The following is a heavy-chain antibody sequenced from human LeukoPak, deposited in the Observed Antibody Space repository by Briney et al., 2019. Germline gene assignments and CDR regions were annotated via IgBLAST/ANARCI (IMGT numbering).Heavy chain of an antibody. V-gene: IGHV4-59*12. D-gene: IGHD3-22*01. J-gene: IGHJ4*02. CDR1: SGSMTDAC. CDR3: TRECYGRSGYFLPF. CDR2: IYPSGRT. Sequence: SETLSLTCTVSSGSMTDACWSWFRQAPGKGLEWLGFIYPSGRTEYSPSLRSRVSFSVATSKREATVRLSSVTASDTAVYYCTRECYGRSGYFLPFWGQGTLVTVSS.